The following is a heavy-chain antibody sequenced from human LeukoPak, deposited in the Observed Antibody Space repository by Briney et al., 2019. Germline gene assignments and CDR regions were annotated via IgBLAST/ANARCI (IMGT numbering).Heavy chain of an antibody. CDR2: IYRSGST. V-gene: IGHV4-38-2*01. CDR3: SRVVDSAAVAGTGKYYFDY. CDR1: GCSISNGYY. D-gene: IGHD6-19*01. J-gene: IGHJ4*02. Sequence: PSETLSLTCAVSGCSISNGYYRGWLRQPPGKGLEWIGTIYRSGSTYYNASLKSRVTISVDTSKNQFSLKLNSVTAADAAVYYCSRVVDSAAVAGTGKYYFDYWGQGILVTVSS.